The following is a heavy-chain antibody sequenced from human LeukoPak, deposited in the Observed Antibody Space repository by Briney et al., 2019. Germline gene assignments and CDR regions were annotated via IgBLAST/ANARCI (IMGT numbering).Heavy chain of an antibody. CDR3: ARERHYGSGSYYNDYYYYYYYMDV. J-gene: IGHJ6*03. CDR2: IYYSGST. V-gene: IGHV4-59*01. Sequence: KSSETLSLTCTVSGGSISSYYWSWIRQPPGKGLEWIGYIYYSGSTNYNPSLKSRVTISVDTSKNQFSLKLSSVTAADTAVYYCARERHYGSGSYYNDYYYYYYYMDVWGKGTTVTISS. D-gene: IGHD3-10*01. CDR1: GGSISSYY.